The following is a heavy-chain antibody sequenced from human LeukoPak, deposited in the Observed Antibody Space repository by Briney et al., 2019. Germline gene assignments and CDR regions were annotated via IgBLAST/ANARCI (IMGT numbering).Heavy chain of an antibody. CDR3: AKDPLRGSGSYYLSYFDY. J-gene: IGHJ4*02. CDR1: GFTFSSYA. D-gene: IGHD3-10*01. Sequence: GGSLRLSCAASGFTFSSYAMSWVRQAPGKGLEWVSAISGSGGSTYYADSVKGRFTISRDNSKNTLYLQMNSLRAEDTAVYYCAKDPLRGSGSYYLSYFDYWGQGTLVTVSS. V-gene: IGHV3-23*01. CDR2: ISGSGGST.